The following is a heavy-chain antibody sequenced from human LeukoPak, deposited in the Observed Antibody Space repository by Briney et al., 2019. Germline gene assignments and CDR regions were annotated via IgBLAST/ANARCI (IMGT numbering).Heavy chain of an antibody. CDR1: GFTFTGYG. D-gene: IGHD3-3*02. J-gene: IGHJ4*02. CDR2: TLYDGSSQ. Sequence: GGSLRLSCVASGFTFTGYGMHWVRQAPGRGLEWVAFTLYDGSSQYYADSLRGRFTISRDNSKNTLFLQMNNVTHDDTAVYYCAKDLLLRPFVLDFWGQGTPVTVSS. CDR3: AKDLLLRPFVLDF. V-gene: IGHV3-30*02.